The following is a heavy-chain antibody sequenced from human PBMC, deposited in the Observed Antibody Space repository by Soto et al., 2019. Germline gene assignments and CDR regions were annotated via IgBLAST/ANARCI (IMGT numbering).Heavy chain of an antibody. D-gene: IGHD3-22*01. CDR1: GGSITTGGYY. CDR2: RYYSEST. V-gene: IGHV4-31*03. CDR3: ARTKCSGYSKQSFYFDS. Sequence: SETLSLTCTVSGGSITTGGYYWSWIRQLPGKGLEWIGHRYYSESTYYNPSLKSRVSISLDTSKNQFSLKLSFVTAADTAMYYCARTKCSGYSKQSFYFDSWGQGTLVTVSS. J-gene: IGHJ4*02.